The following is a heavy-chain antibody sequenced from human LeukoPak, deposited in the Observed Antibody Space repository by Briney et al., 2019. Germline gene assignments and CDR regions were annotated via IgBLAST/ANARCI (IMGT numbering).Heavy chain of an antibody. CDR3: ARRLCSGVFCGPLDI. CDR2: ISHDGGST. Sequence: PGGSLRLSCAASGFTFSTYAIHWVRQAPGKGPEFVSAISHDGGSTFYANSVEGRFTISRDNSKNTVYLQMGSLRVEDMAVYYCARRLCSGVFCGPLDIWGQGTTVTVSS. J-gene: IGHJ3*02. V-gene: IGHV3-64*01. D-gene: IGHD2-15*01. CDR1: GFTFSTYA.